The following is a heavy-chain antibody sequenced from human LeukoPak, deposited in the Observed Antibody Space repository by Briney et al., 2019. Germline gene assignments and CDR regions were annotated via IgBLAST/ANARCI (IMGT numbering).Heavy chain of an antibody. V-gene: IGHV4-39*01. Sequence: SETLSLTCTASAGSISSYYWGWIRQPPGKGLEWIGSIYYSGSTYYNPSLKSRVTISVDTSKNQFSLKLSSVTAADTAVYYCASSGWSPYNWFDPWGQGTLVTVSS. CDR3: ASSGWSPYNWFDP. CDR2: IYYSGST. J-gene: IGHJ5*02. D-gene: IGHD6-19*01. CDR1: AGSISSYY.